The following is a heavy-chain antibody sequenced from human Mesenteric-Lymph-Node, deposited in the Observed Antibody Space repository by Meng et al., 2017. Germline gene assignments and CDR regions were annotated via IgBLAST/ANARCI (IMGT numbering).Heavy chain of an antibody. D-gene: IGHD1-26*01. J-gene: IGHJ4*02. V-gene: IGHV1-69*06. CDR3: ATLGIVGATTVDY. CDR1: GYTFTSYD. CDR2: IIPIFGTA. Sequence: SVKVSCKASGYTFTSYDISWVRQAPGQGLEWMGGIIPIFGTANYAQKFQGRVTITADKSTSTAYMELSSLRSEDTAVYYCATLGIVGATTVDYWGQGTLVTVSS.